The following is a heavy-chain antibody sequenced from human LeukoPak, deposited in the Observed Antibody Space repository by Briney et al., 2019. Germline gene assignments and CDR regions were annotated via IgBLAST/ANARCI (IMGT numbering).Heavy chain of an antibody. V-gene: IGHV1-69*13. J-gene: IGHJ4*02. Sequence: SVKVSCKASGGTFSSYAISWVRQAPGQGLEWMGGIIPILGTANYAQKFQGRVTITADESTSTAYMELSSLRSEDTAVYYCARVHSSSSGVDYWGQGTLVTVSS. CDR3: ARVHSSSSGVDY. CDR1: GGTFSSYA. D-gene: IGHD6-13*01. CDR2: IIPILGTA.